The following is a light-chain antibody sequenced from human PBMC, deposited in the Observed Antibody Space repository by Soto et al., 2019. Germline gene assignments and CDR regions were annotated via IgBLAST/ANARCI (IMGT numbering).Light chain of an antibody. V-gene: IGLV1-47*01. J-gene: IGLJ1*01. CDR2: RNN. Sequence: QSVPTQPPSASGTPGQRVTISCSGSSSNIGSNYVYWYQQLPGTAPKLLIYRNNQRLSGVPDRFSGSKSGTSASLAISGLRSEDEADYYCAAWDDSLSGSYVFGTGTKVTVL. CDR3: AAWDDSLSGSYV. CDR1: SSNIGSNY.